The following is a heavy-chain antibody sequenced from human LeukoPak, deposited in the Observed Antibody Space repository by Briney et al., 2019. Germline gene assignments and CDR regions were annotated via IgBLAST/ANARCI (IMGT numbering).Heavy chain of an antibody. CDR1: GYTFTGYY. CDR3: ARGAVAGTGYFQH. V-gene: IGHV1-2*02. CDR2: INPNSGGT. D-gene: IGHD6-19*01. Sequence: ASVKVSCKASGYTFTGYYMHWVRQAPGQGLEWMGWINPNSGGTNYAQKFQGRVTMTRDTSTSTVYMELSSLRSEDTAVYYCARGAVAGTGYFQHWGQGTLVTVSS. J-gene: IGHJ1*01.